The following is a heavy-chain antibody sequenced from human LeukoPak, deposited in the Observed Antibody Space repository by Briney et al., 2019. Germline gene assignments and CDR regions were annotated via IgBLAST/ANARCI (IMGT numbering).Heavy chain of an antibody. CDR3: ARDRDYYYRSGSYYYY. CDR2: INHSGST. J-gene: IGHJ4*02. V-gene: IGHV4-34*01. D-gene: IGHD3-10*01. CDR1: GGSFSGYY. Sequence: SETLSLTCAVYGGSFSGYYWSWIRQPPGKGLEWIGEINHSGSTNYNPSLKSRVTISVDTSKNQFSLKLSSVTAADTAVYYCARDRDYYYRSGSYYYYWGQGTLVTVSS.